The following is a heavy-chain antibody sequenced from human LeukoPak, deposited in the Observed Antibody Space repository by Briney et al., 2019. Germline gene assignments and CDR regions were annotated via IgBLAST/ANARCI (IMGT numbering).Heavy chain of an antibody. CDR2: TYYRSKWSN. CDR1: GDSVSSNSGA. V-gene: IGHV6-1*01. D-gene: IGHD6-13*01. J-gene: IGHJ6*02. Sequence: SQTLSLTCAISGDSVSSNSGAWNWIRQSPSRGLEWLGRTYYRSKWSNDYAVSVKSRITINPDTSKNQVSLQLNSVTPEDTAVYYCAVRYSSSPLYYYYGMDVWGQGTTVTVSS. CDR3: AVRYSSSPLYYYYGMDV.